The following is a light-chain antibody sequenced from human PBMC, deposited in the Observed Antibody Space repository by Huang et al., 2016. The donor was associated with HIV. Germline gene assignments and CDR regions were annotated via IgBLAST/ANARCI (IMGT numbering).Light chain of an antibody. V-gene: IGKV4-1*01. CDR2: WSS. CDR3: QQYYTTPIT. CDR1: QSLLYTSNNKNY. Sequence: DIVMTQSPDSLAASLGARATIDCKSSQSLLYTSNNKNYLAWYQQKLGQPPKLLIYWSSTRESGVPDRFSGSGSGTDFTLTISSLQAEDVAVYYCQQYYTTPITFGPGTKVEIK. J-gene: IGKJ3*01.